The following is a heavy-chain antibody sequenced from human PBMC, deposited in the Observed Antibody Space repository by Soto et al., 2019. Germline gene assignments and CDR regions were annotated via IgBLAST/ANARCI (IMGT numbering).Heavy chain of an antibody. V-gene: IGHV3-33*01. D-gene: IGHD1-26*01. CDR3: ASSDPGWEYTD. Sequence: VQLVESGGGVVQPGRSLRLSCAASGFTFSSYGMHWVRQAPGKGLEWVAVIWYDGSNKYYADSVKGRFTISRDNSKNTLYLQMNSLRAEDTAVYYCASSDPGWEYTDWGQGTLVTVSS. CDR1: GFTFSSYG. CDR2: IWYDGSNK. J-gene: IGHJ4*02.